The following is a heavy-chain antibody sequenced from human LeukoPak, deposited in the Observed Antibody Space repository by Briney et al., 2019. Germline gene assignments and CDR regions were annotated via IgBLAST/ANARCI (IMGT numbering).Heavy chain of an antibody. CDR1: GGSISSETYY. CDR2: IYYSESG. V-gene: IGHV4-39*07. D-gene: IGHD4-17*01. J-gene: IGHJ4*02. Sequence: SETLSLTCTVSGGSISSETYYWAWVRQPPGQGLEWIGNIYYSESGYSSPSLKSRVTISVDTSKNRFSLKLSSVTAADTAVYYCAREITKTPFRPGEATVTKGCFDYWGQGTLVTVSS. CDR3: AREITKTPFRPGEATVTKGCFDY.